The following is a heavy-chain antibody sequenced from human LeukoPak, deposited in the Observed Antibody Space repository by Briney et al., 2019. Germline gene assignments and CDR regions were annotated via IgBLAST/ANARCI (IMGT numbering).Heavy chain of an antibody. D-gene: IGHD5-18*01. V-gene: IGHV4-39*01. Sequence: PSETLSLTCTVSGGSIRNNNYYWAWIRPPPGKGLEWIGGIYYSATTYYNPSLKSRVTISVDTSKNQFSLKLTSVTAADTAVYYCARPNVDTAMAELYWFFDVWGRGTLVTVSS. J-gene: IGHJ2*01. CDR1: GGSIRNNNYY. CDR3: ARPNVDTAMAELYWFFDV. CDR2: IYYSATT.